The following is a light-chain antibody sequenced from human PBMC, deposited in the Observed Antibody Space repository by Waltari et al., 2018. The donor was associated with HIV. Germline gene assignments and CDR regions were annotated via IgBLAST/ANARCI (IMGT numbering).Light chain of an antibody. CDR2: RNN. CDR1: SSNIGRTY. CDR3: AAWDDSLL. Sequence: QSVLTQPPSAYGTPGQRVTISCSGSSSNIGRTYVYWYQQLPGTAPKLLIYRNNQRPSGVPDRFSGSKSGTSASLAISGLRSEDEADYYCAAWDDSLLFGGGTKLTVL. J-gene: IGLJ2*01. V-gene: IGLV1-47*01.